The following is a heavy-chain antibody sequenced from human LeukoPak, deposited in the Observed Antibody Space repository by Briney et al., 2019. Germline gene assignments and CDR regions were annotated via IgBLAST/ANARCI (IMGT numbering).Heavy chain of an antibody. CDR2: ISHSGGST. CDR1: GFTFSSYS. V-gene: IGHV3-23*01. CDR3: AKQASSHLEAYFDY. Sequence: GGSLRLSCAASGFTFSSYSMNWVRQAPGKGLEWVSAISHSGGSTYYADSVKGRFTVSRDNSKNTLYLQVNSLRAEDTAVYYCAKQASSHLEAYFDYWGQGTLVTVSS. J-gene: IGHJ4*02. D-gene: IGHD6-13*01.